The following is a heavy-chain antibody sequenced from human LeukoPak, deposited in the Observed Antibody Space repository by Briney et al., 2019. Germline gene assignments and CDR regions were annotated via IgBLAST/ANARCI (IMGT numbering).Heavy chain of an antibody. CDR1: GFTFSSYS. CDR2: ISSSSSTI. D-gene: IGHD3-3*01. V-gene: IGHV3-48*01. J-gene: IGHJ4*02. Sequence: AGGSLRLSCAASGFTFSSYSMNWVRQAPGKGLEWVSYISSSSSTIYYADSVKGRFTISRDNAKNSLYLQMNSLRAEDTAVYHCAREGGRYDFWSGYYEKSFDYWGQGTLVTVSS. CDR3: AREGGRYDFWSGYYEKSFDY.